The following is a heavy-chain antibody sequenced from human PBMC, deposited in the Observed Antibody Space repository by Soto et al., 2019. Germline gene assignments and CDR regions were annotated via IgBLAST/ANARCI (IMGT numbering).Heavy chain of an antibody. Sequence: GASVKVSCKASGGTFSSYAISWVRQAPGQGLEWMGGIIPIFGTANYAQKFQGRVTITADESTSTAYMELSSLRSEDTAVYYCARDVTDPAHGTDYYYYGMDVWGQGTTVTVSS. V-gene: IGHV1-69*13. J-gene: IGHJ6*02. CDR3: ARDVTDPAHGTDYYYYGMDV. D-gene: IGHD1-1*01. CDR1: GGTFSSYA. CDR2: IIPIFGTA.